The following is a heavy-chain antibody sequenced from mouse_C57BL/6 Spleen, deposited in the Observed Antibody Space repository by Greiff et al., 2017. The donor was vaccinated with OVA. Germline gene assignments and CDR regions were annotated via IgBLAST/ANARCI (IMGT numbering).Heavy chain of an antibody. D-gene: IGHD2-5*01. CDR1: GYTFTDYN. V-gene: IGHV1-18*01. CDR3: AREAYYSNDAWFAY. CDR2: INPNNGGT. J-gene: IGHJ3*01. Sequence: EVQLQQSGPELVKPGASVKIPCKASGYTFTDYNMDWVKQSHGKSLEWIGDINPNNGGTIYNQKFKGKATLTVDKSSSTAYMELRSLTSEDTAVYYCAREAYYSNDAWFAYWGQGTLVTVSA.